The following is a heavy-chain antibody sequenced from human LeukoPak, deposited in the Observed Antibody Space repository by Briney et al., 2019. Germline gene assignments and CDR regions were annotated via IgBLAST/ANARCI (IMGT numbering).Heavy chain of an antibody. D-gene: IGHD2-15*01. CDR2: IYHSGST. J-gene: IGHJ6*02. V-gene: IGHV4-30-2*01. CDR3: ARETRYCSGGSCYSGMDV. CDR1: GDSISSDGYS. Sequence: SETLSLTCAVSGDSISSDGYSWSWIRQPPGKGLEWIGYIYHSGSTYYTPSLKSRVTISVGRSKNQFSLKLSSVTAADTAVYYCARETRYCSGGSCYSGMDVWGQGTTVTVSS.